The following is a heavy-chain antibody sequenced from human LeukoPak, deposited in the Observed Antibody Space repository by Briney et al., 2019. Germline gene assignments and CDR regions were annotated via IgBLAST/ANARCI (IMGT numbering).Heavy chain of an antibody. CDR2: INPNSGGT. Sequence: ASVKVSCKASGYTFTGYYVHWVRQAPGQGLEWMGWINPNSGGTNYAQKFQGRVTMTRDTSISTAYMELSRLRSDDTAVYYCARDTVYDSSGYYWNYFDYWGQGTLVTVSS. V-gene: IGHV1-2*02. CDR1: GYTFTGYY. D-gene: IGHD3-22*01. J-gene: IGHJ4*02. CDR3: ARDTVYDSSGYYWNYFDY.